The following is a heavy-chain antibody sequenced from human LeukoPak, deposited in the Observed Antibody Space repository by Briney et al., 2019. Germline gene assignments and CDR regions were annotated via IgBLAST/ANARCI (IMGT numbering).Heavy chain of an antibody. CDR2: INPNSGGT. D-gene: IGHD6-19*01. J-gene: IGHJ4*02. CDR1: GYTFTGYS. Sequence: ASVKVSCKASGYTFTGYSIHWVRQAPGQGLEWMGWINPNSGGTNYAQKFQGRVTLTRDTSISTAYMELSRLRSDDTAVYYRAPGAVAGTPYYFDYWGQGTLVTVSS. V-gene: IGHV1-2*02. CDR3: APGAVAGTPYYFDY.